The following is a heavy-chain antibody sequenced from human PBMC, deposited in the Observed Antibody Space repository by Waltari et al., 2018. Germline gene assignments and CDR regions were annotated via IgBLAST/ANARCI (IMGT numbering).Heavy chain of an antibody. CDR3: ARDRGSSYPYYYYGMDV. J-gene: IGHJ6*02. CDR2: LIPSLGIA. D-gene: IGHD6-6*01. Sequence: QVQLVQSGAEVKKPGSSVKVSCKASGGTFSSYAISWVRQAPGQGLEWMGRLIPSLGIANYAKKVQGRVTITADKSTSTAYMELSSLRSEDTAVYYCARDRGSSYPYYYYGMDVWGQGTTVTVSS. CDR1: GGTFSSYA. V-gene: IGHV1-69*04.